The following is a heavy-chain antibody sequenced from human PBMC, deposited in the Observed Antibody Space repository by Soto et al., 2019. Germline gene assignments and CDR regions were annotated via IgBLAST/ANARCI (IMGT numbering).Heavy chain of an antibody. CDR3: AKERAARQPFDY. CDR2: ISGNGGAT. Sequence: PGGSLRLSCAASGFIFNNYGMNWARQAPGKGLEWVSGISGNGGATFYADSVKGRFTISRDNFKNTLYVQMNSLTAEDTAVYYCAKERAARQPFDYWGQGTLVTVSS. CDR1: GFIFNNYG. V-gene: IGHV3-23*01. J-gene: IGHJ4*02. D-gene: IGHD6-6*01.